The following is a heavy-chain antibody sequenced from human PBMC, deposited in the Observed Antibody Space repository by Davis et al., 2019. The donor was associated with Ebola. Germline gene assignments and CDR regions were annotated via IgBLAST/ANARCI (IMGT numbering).Heavy chain of an antibody. CDR3: ARHVGHCSSTSCKHPYYYYGMDV. Sequence: QVSCKGSGYSYTSYWIGWVRQMPGKGLEWMRIIYPGDSDTRYSPSFQGQVTISADKSFSTAYLQWSSLKASDTAMYYCARHVGHCSSTSCKHPYYYYGMDVWGQGTTVTVSS. D-gene: IGHD2-2*01. CDR1: GYSYTSYW. V-gene: IGHV5-51*01. J-gene: IGHJ6*01. CDR2: IYPGDSDT.